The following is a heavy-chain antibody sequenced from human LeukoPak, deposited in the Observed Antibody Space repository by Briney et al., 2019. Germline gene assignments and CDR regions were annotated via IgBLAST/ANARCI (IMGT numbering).Heavy chain of an antibody. CDR2: IHHSGST. CDR1: GGSVRDNY. V-gene: IGHV4-34*01. J-gene: IGHJ4*02. Sequence: SETLSLICAVYGGSVRDNYWSWIRQPPGKGLEWIGEIHHSGSTKYNPSLKSRVTISLDTSKNQFSLKLNSMTAADTAVYYCAGHVSAAAGGRWGQGTLVTVSS. CDR3: AGHVSAAAGGR. D-gene: IGHD6-13*01.